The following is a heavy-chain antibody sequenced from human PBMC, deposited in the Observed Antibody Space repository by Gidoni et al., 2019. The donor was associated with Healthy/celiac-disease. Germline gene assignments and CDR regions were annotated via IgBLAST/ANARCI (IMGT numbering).Heavy chain of an antibody. J-gene: IGHJ4*02. Sequence: QLQLQESGSGLVKPSETLSLTCTVSGGSISSSSYYWGWIRQPPGKGLEWIGSIYYSGSTYYNPSLKSRVTISVDTSKNQFSLKLSSVTAADTAVYYCARVVAAFYQFDYWGQGTLVTVSS. V-gene: IGHV4-39*01. CDR2: IYYSGST. D-gene: IGHD2-15*01. CDR1: GGSISSSSYY. CDR3: ARVVAAFYQFDY.